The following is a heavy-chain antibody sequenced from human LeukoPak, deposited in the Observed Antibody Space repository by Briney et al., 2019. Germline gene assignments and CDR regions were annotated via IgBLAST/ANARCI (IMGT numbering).Heavy chain of an antibody. D-gene: IGHD3-10*01. CDR2: ISYDGSNK. V-gene: IGHV3-30*18. CDR1: GVSFSNYT. J-gene: IGHJ6*02. Sequence: GGSLRLSCAASGVSFSNYTMHWVRQAPGQGLEWVEIISYDGSNKYYGDSVKGRFTISRDNSKNTLYLENKSLRAEDTAVYFWAKEEGPNGSGSRYMNGMDVWGQGTTVTVSS. CDR3: AKEEGPNGSGSRYMNGMDV.